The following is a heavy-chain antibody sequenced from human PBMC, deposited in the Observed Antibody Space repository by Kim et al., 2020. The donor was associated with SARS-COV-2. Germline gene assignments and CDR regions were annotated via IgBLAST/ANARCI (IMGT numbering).Heavy chain of an antibody. Sequence: GGSLRLSCAASGFTFSSYGMHWVRQAPGKGLEWVAVISYDGSNKYYADSVKGRFTISRDNSKNTLYLQMNSLRAEDTAVYYCARDRYVMVRGVIIRDYYYGMDVWGQGTTVTVSS. D-gene: IGHD3-10*01. J-gene: IGHJ6*02. V-gene: IGHV3-33*05. CDR1: GFTFSSYG. CDR3: ARDRYVMVRGVIIRDYYYGMDV. CDR2: ISYDGSNK.